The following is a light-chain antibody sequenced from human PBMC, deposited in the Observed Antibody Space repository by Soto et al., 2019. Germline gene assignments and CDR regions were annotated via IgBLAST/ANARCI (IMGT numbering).Light chain of an antibody. J-gene: IGKJ4*01. CDR2: KAS. CDR1: QIIDNW. CDR3: QEYNSH. Sequence: DTQMTQSPSALSASVGYRVTITCRASQIIDNWLAWYPQKAGKAPKLLIYKASNLQSGVPSRFSGSGYGTEFTLTISNLQPEDSATYYCQEYNSHFGGGNKVAIK. V-gene: IGKV1-5*03.